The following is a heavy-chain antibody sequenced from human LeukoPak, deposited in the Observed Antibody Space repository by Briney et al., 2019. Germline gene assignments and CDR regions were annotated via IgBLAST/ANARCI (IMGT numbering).Heavy chain of an antibody. J-gene: IGHJ4*02. Sequence: PGGSLRLSCAASGFTFSSYAMHWVRQAPGKGLEWVAVISYDGSNKYYADSVKGRFTISRDNSKNTLYLQMNSLRAEDTAVYYCARAPSDFDYWGQGTLVTVSS. CDR3: ARAPSDFDY. V-gene: IGHV3-30-3*01. CDR1: GFTFSSYA. CDR2: ISYDGSNK.